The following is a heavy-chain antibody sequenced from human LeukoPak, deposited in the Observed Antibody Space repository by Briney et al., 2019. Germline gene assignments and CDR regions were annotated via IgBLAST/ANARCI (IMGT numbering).Heavy chain of an antibody. D-gene: IGHD3-10*01. J-gene: IGHJ4*02. CDR3: ARGRSGLLWFGESRGKEIDY. Sequence: PSETLSLTCTVSGGSIRSSCYYWGWIRQPPGKGLEWIGSIYDSGSTYYNPSLKSRVTISVDTSKNQFSLKLSSVTAADTAVYYCARGRSGLLWFGESRGKEIDYWGQGTLVTVSS. V-gene: IGHV4-39*07. CDR2: IYDSGST. CDR1: GGSIRSSCYY.